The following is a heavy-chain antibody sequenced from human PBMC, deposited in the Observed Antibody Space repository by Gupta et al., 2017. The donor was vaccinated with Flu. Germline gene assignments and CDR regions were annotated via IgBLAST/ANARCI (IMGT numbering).Heavy chain of an antibody. CDR1: GFTFSTYG. V-gene: IGHV3-30*18. CDR2: ILYDGSYK. J-gene: IGHJ4*02. D-gene: IGHD2-15*01. CDR3: AKEQREECDGGMCYPQICQY. Sequence: QVQLVESGGGVVQPGRSLRLSCVVSGFTFSTYGMHWVRQAPGQGLEWVALILYDGSYKSYADSGKGRFTISRDNSKNTLYLQMKSLRDEDTAVYYCAKEQREECDGGMCYPQICQYWGRGTLGTVS.